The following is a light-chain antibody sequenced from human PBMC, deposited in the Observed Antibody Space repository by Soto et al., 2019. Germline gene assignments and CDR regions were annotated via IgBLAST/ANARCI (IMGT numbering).Light chain of an antibody. CDR2: RNN. Sequence: QSVLTQPPSASGTPGQRGTISCSGSSSNIGSNYVYWYQQLPGTAPKLLIYRNNQRPSGVPDRFSGSKSGTSASLAISGLRSEEEADYYCAAWDDSLSGYVFGTGTKVTVL. CDR1: SSNIGSNY. V-gene: IGLV1-47*01. J-gene: IGLJ1*01. CDR3: AAWDDSLSGYV.